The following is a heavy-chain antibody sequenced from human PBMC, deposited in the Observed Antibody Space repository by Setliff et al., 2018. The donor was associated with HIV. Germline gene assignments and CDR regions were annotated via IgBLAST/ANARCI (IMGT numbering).Heavy chain of an antibody. CDR3: ARDWHGSGSYYPSYSYGMDV. V-gene: IGHV4-34*01. CDR2: INHSGST. Sequence: SETLSLTCAVYGGSFSGYYWSWIRQPPGKGLEWIGEINHSGSTNYNPSLKSRVTISVDTSKNQFSLKLSSVTAADTAVYYCARDWHGSGSYYPSYSYGMDVWGQGTTVTVSS. CDR1: GGSFSGYY. J-gene: IGHJ6*02. D-gene: IGHD3-10*01.